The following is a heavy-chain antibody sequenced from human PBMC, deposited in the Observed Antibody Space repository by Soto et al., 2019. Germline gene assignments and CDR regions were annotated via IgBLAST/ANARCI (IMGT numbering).Heavy chain of an antibody. CDR1: GDSISSYH. Sequence: QVQLQESGPGLVKPSETLSLTCTVSGDSISSYHWSWIRQSPGKGLEWIGFIYDSGSTHYNPSLKRRVTISADTSKNQFSLKLSSVTAADTAMYYCARAVVPATCCAFDVWGQGTVVTVSS. CDR3: ARAVVPATCCAFDV. D-gene: IGHD1-26*01. J-gene: IGHJ3*01. V-gene: IGHV4-59*01. CDR2: IYDSGST.